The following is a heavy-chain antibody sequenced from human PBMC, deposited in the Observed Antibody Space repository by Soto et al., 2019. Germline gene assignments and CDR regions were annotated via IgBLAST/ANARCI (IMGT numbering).Heavy chain of an antibody. CDR2: ISGSGVST. Sequence: PGGSLRLSCAASGFTFSSYAMSWVRQAPGKGPEWVSGISGSGVSTHYAESVKGRFTISRDNSKNTLYLQMNSLRAEDTAVYYCANGGLAAIPSDYWGQGTLVTVSS. CDR1: GFTFSSYA. D-gene: IGHD2-15*01. J-gene: IGHJ4*02. V-gene: IGHV3-23*01. CDR3: ANGGLAAIPSDY.